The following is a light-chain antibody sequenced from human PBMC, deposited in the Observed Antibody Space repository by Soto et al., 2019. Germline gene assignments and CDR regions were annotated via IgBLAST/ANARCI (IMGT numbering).Light chain of an antibody. CDR1: HDISVF. CDR2: AAS. J-gene: IGKJ2*01. CDR3: QQYEDLPS. V-gene: IGKV1-33*01. Sequence: DIQMTQSPSSLSASLGDRVTITCQASHDISVFLNWYQQKPGKAPRLLIHAASNLETGVPSRFSGSGSGTDFSFTISSLQPEDFATYYCQQYEDLPSFGQGTKLEIK.